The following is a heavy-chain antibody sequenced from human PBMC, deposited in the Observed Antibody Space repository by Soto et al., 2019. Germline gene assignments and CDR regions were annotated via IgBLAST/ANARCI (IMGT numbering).Heavy chain of an antibody. CDR2: TDYSGNT. CDR3: ARAVGDPLYYLDY. Sequence: QVQLQESGPGLVRPSETLSLTCTVSSDSISSYYWIWIRQSPGKGLEWIGYTDYSGNTNYNPSLKSRVTISGDTSKNQFSLRLSSVTDADTAVYYCARAVGDPLYYLDYWGQGNLVNVSS. J-gene: IGHJ4*02. D-gene: IGHD6-19*01. V-gene: IGHV4-59*08. CDR1: SDSISSYY.